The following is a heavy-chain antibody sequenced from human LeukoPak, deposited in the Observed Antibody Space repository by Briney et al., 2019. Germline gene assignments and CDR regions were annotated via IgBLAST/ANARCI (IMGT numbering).Heavy chain of an antibody. CDR3: ARAPYYDSSGHYFDY. J-gene: IGHJ4*02. V-gene: IGHV4-59*01. CDR2: IYYSGST. D-gene: IGHD3-22*01. CDR1: GGSISSYY. Sequence: SETLSLTCTVSGGSISSYYWSWIRQPPGKGLEWIGYIYYSGSTNYNPSLKSRVTISVDTSKNQFSLKLSSVTAADTAVYYCARAPYYDSSGHYFDYWGQGTLVTVSS.